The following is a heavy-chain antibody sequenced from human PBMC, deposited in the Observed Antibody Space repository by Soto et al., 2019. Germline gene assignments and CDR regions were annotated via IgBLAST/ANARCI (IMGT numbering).Heavy chain of an antibody. Sequence: EVQLLESGGGLVQPGGSLRLSCAASGFTFSSYVMNLVRQAPGKGLEWVSSISGSGSMTYYTNYADSVKGRFTISRDKSKNTLYLQRSSLRAKDTAIYYCAKAMMPNVDMMFHSWGQGTLVTVSS. D-gene: IGHD3-16*01. CDR3: AKAMMPNVDMMFHS. J-gene: IGHJ4*02. V-gene: IGHV3-23*01. CDR2: ISGSGSMTYYT. CDR1: GFTFSSYV.